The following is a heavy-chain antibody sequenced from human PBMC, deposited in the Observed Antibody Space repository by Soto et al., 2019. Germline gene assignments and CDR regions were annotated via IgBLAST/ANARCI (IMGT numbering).Heavy chain of an antibody. J-gene: IGHJ5*02. CDR1: GGSFSGFY. CDR2: INNSGIT. V-gene: IGHV4-34*01. Sequence: QEQLQQWGAGVFKPSETLSLTCAVYGGSFSGFYWSWIRQPPGKGLEWIGEINNSGITNYNPSLKSRVTMSVDKSKSQFSLKLTSVTASDTAVYFCARGGQGRGRYDFWRGPASPMDTWGQGTLVTVSS. D-gene: IGHD3-3*01. CDR3: ARGGQGRGRYDFWRGPASPMDT.